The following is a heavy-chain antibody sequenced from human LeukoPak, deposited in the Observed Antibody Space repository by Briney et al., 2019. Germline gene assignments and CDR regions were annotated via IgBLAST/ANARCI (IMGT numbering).Heavy chain of an antibody. D-gene: IGHD3-10*01. CDR2: ISSSGSTI. Sequence: GGSLRLSCAASGFTSSSYEMNWVRQAPGKGLGWVSYISSSGSTIYYADSVKGRFTISRDNAKNSLYLQMNSLRAEDTAVYYCARGLLLWFGESHWGQGTLVTVSS. J-gene: IGHJ4*02. CDR1: GFTSSSYE. V-gene: IGHV3-48*03. CDR3: ARGLLLWFGESH.